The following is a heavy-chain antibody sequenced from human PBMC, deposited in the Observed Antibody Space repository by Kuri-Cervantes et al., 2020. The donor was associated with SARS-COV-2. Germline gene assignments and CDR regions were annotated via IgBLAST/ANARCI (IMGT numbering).Heavy chain of an antibody. Sequence: SETLSLTCTVSGGSISSYYWSWIRQPPGKGLEWIGEIYHSGSTNYNPSLKSRVTISVDKSKNQFSLKLSSVTAADTAVYYCARDALLVGATGYHFDYWGQGTLVTVSS. D-gene: IGHD1-26*01. J-gene: IGHJ4*02. CDR3: ARDALLVGATGYHFDY. CDR2: IYHSGST. V-gene: IGHV4-59*12. CDR1: GGSISSYY.